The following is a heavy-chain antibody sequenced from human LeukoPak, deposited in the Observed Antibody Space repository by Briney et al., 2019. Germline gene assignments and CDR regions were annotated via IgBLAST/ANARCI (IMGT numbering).Heavy chain of an antibody. CDR1: EYTFIAYY. V-gene: IGHV1-2*02. D-gene: IGHD4-23*01. Sequence: ASVKVSCKASEYTFIAYYMHWVRQAPGQGLEWVGWINPYSGGTSYAQKFQDRVTMTRDTSISTAYMELSRLRSDDTAVYYCARDQGSGHSGPIDSWGQGTLVTVSS. CDR3: ARDQGSGHSGPIDS. J-gene: IGHJ4*02. CDR2: INPYSGGT.